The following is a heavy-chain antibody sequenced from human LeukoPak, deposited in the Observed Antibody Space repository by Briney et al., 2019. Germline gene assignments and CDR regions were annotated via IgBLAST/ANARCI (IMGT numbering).Heavy chain of an antibody. Sequence: PGGSLRLSCAASGFTFSSYAMSWVRQAPGKGLEWVSAFSASGNNTYYADSVKGRFTISRDNSKNTLYLQMNSLRAEDTAVYYCAKDSDSSLPKPTCGFDYRGQGTLVTVSS. CDR2: FSASGNNT. J-gene: IGHJ4*02. D-gene: IGHD6-13*01. V-gene: IGHV3-23*01. CDR3: AKDSDSSLPKPTCGFDY. CDR1: GFTFSSYA.